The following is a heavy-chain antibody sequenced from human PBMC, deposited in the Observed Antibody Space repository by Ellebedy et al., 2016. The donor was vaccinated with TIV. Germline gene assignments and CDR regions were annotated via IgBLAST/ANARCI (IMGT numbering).Heavy chain of an antibody. CDR3: GRDRLGELSGWFDT. D-gene: IGHD3-16*02. CDR1: GYTFRYYG. CDR2: ISGYDGHT. V-gene: IGHV1-18*01. Sequence: ASVKVSCKTSGYTFRYYGISWVRQVPGQGLEWMGWISGYDGHTEYAQKFRGRVTMTTDTSTTTAYTELRSLRSDDTAVYYCGRDRLGELSGWFDTWGQGSLVTVSS. J-gene: IGHJ5*02.